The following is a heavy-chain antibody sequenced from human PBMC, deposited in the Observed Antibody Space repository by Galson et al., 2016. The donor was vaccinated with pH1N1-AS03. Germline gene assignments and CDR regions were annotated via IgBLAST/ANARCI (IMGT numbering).Heavy chain of an antibody. CDR3: ARDSGRDTWTAYSFVS. CDR2: ITGTSGTT. Sequence: SLRLSCAASGFTFSTNAMSWVRQAPGKGLEWVATITGTSGTTYYADSVKGRFTVYRENSRNTLYLQMNNLIAEDSALYYWARDSGRDTWTAYSFVSWGQGALVTVSS. J-gene: IGHJ4*02. D-gene: IGHD1-1*01. CDR1: GFTFSTNA. V-gene: IGHV3-23*01.